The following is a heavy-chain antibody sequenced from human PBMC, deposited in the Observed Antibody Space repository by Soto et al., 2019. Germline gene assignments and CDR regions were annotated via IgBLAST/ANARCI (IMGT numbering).Heavy chain of an antibody. CDR1: GGSISSYY. Sequence: SETLSLTCTVSGGSISSYYWSWIRQPPGKGQEWIGYIYYSGSTNYNPSLKSRVTISVDTSKNQFSLKLSSVTAADTAVYYFVRGVIGGATWPDKEPQNFDYWGEGALVTVSS. V-gene: IGHV4-59*01. D-gene: IGHD1-26*01. J-gene: IGHJ4*02. CDR3: VRGVIGGATWPDKEPQNFDY. CDR2: IYYSGST.